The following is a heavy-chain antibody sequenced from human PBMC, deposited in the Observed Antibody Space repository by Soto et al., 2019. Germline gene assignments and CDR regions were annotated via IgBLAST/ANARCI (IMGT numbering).Heavy chain of an antibody. Sequence: QVQLQQWGAGLLKPSETLSLTCAVYGGSFSGYYWSWIRQPPGKGLEWIGEINHSGSTNYNPSLKSRDTISVDSSKHQFSLKLSSVTAADTAVYYCARRLSRYYYYYYGIDVWGQGTTVTVS. CDR2: INHSGST. D-gene: IGHD2-8*01. CDR1: GGSFSGYY. J-gene: IGHJ6*02. CDR3: ARRLSRYYYYYYGIDV. V-gene: IGHV4-34*01.